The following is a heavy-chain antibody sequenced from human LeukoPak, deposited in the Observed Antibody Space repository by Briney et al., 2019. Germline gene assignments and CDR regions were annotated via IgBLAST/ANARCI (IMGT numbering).Heavy chain of an antibody. J-gene: IGHJ4*02. CDR1: GGSISSGGYS. CDR2: LYHSGST. V-gene: IGHV4-30-2*01. D-gene: IGHD2-2*01. CDR3: ARGDILVPAEIDY. Sequence: SQTLSLTCAVSGGSISSGGYSWSWIRQPPGKGPEWIGYLYHSGSTYYNPSLKSRVTISVDRSKNQFSLKLSSVTAADTAVYYCARGDILVPAEIDYWGQGTLVTVSS.